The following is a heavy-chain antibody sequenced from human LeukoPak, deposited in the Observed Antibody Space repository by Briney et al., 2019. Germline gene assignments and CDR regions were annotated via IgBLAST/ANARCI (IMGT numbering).Heavy chain of an antibody. V-gene: IGHV1-2*02. Sequence: ASVKVSCKASVYTFTGYYMHWVRQAPGQGLEWMGWINPNRGGTNYAQKFQGRVTMTRDTSISTAYGELSRLSSDDTAVYYCARLSTIFGVVANWGQGTLVTVSS. CDR1: VYTFTGYY. J-gene: IGHJ4*02. D-gene: IGHD3-3*01. CDR2: INPNRGGT. CDR3: ARLSTIFGVVAN.